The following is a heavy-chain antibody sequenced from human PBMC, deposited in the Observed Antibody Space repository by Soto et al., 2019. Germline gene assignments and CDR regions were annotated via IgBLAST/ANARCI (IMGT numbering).Heavy chain of an antibody. CDR2: ISGSAGAT. CDR1: GFTFSAYA. Sequence: EVQLLESGGGVVQPGGSLRLSCAASGFTFSAYAMTWVRQAPGKGLEWVSVISGSAGATYYADSVKGRFTISRDNSKNTLYLQMNSLRAEDTAVYYCARQDYSTTWYLNSGGQGTLVTVSS. J-gene: IGHJ4*02. CDR3: ARQDYSTTWYLNS. D-gene: IGHD6-13*01. V-gene: IGHV3-23*01.